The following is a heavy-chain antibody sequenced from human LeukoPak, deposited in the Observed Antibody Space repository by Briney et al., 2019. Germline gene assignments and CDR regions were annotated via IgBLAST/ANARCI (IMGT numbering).Heavy chain of an antibody. Sequence: PGGSLRLSCAASGFTFSNAWMSWVRQAPGKGLEWVGRIKSKTDGGTTDYAAPVKGRFSISRDDSKNTLYLQMNSLKTEDTAVYYCTTDPPDTMVRGVEFDYWGQGTLDTVSS. J-gene: IGHJ4*02. V-gene: IGHV3-15*01. CDR3: TTDPPDTMVRGVEFDY. CDR2: IKSKTDGGTT. CDR1: GFTFSNAW. D-gene: IGHD3-10*01.